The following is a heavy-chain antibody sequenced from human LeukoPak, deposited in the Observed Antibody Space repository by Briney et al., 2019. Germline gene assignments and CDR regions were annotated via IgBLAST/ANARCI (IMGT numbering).Heavy chain of an antibody. CDR3: AREGGYVERTLDS. Sequence: SQTLSLTCTVSGGSISSGGNFWTWLRQHPGKGLEWIGYIYNSGSTYYNPSLKSRVTISLDTSKNQFSLKLSSVTAADTAVYYCAREGGYVERTLDSWGQGTLVTVSP. CDR2: IYNSGST. CDR1: GGSISSGGNF. D-gene: IGHD3-10*02. V-gene: IGHV4-31*03. J-gene: IGHJ4*02.